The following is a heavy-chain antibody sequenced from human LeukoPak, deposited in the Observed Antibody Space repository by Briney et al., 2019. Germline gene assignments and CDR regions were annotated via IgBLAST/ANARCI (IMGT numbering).Heavy chain of an antibody. Sequence: SETLSLTCTVSGGSVSSGSYYWSWMRQPPGKGLEWSGYIYCSGSTNYNPSLKSRVTISVDTSKNQFSLKLSSVTAAVTAVYYCARVARVNCSGGSCYLFNWFDPWGQGTLVTVSS. D-gene: IGHD2-15*01. CDR2: IYCSGST. J-gene: IGHJ5*02. CDR1: GGSVSSGSYY. V-gene: IGHV4-61*01. CDR3: ARVARVNCSGGSCYLFNWFDP.